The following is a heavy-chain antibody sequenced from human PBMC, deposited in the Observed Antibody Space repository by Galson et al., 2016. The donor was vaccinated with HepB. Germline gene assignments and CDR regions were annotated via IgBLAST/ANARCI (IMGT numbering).Heavy chain of an antibody. CDR3: AKGYGYFDS. V-gene: IGHV3-23*01. D-gene: IGHD4-17*01. Sequence: SLRLSCAASGSTFSSYAMSWVRQAPGKGLEWVSAISGSGGSTYYADSVKGRFTISTDNSKNMMYLQMNSLRAEDTAVYYCAKGYGYFDSWGQGTLVTVSS. CDR1: GSTFSSYA. J-gene: IGHJ4*02. CDR2: ISGSGGST.